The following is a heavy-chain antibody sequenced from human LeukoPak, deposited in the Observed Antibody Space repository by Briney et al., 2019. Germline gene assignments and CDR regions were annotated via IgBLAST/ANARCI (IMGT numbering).Heavy chain of an antibody. J-gene: IGHJ4*02. Sequence: GGSLRLSCTASGFTFGDYAMNWVRQAPGKGLEWVSDISSRRSTTYYADSVKGRFTISRDNAKNSLYLQMNSLRAEDTDVYYCARGAESSIFDYWGQGTLVTVSS. CDR2: ISSRRSTT. D-gene: IGHD2/OR15-2a*01. CDR3: ARGAESSIFDY. CDR1: GFTFGDYA. V-gene: IGHV3-48*01.